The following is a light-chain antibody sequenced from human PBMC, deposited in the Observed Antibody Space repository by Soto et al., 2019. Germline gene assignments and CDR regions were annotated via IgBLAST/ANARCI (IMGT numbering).Light chain of an antibody. Sequence: DIQMTQSPSTLSASVGDRVTITCRASQSISRWSAWYQQKPGKAPKLLIYKASSLESGVPSRFSGSGSGTEFTLTISSLQPEDFATYYCQQSYSTPVTFGQGTKVDIK. J-gene: IGKJ1*01. CDR1: QSISRW. CDR3: QQSYSTPVT. V-gene: IGKV1-5*03. CDR2: KAS.